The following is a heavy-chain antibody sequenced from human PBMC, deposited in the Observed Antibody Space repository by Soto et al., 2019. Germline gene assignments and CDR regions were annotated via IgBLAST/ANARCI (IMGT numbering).Heavy chain of an antibody. Sequence: QVQVVQSGDEVKETGASVRVSCKTSGYSFTAYGISWVRQAPGQGLEWMGWISCYNGKTKYAQKVQGRVTMTTDTSTRTAYMEVRSLISDDTAIYYCARDAPPPELRFLEWHNYDYNGMDVWGQGTTFTV. J-gene: IGHJ6*02. CDR1: GYSFTAYG. CDR2: ISCYNGKT. CDR3: ARDAPPPELRFLEWHNYDYNGMDV. V-gene: IGHV1-18*01. D-gene: IGHD3-3*01.